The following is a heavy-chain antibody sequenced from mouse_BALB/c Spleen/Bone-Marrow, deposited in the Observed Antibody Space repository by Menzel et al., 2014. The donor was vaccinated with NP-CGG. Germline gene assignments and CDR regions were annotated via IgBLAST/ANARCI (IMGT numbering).Heavy chain of an antibody. CDR2: INPGSNGA. V-gene: IGHV1-54*01. J-gene: IGHJ4*01. CDR1: GYAFSNYF. D-gene: IGHD2-1*01. Sequence: QVQLQQPGAELVRPGASVKVSCKASGYAFSNYFIEWVKKRPGQGLEWIGVINPGSNGANYSEKFKGKATLTADKSSSTAYMQLSSLTSDDSAVYFCTRSWGKDAMDYWGQGTSVTVSS. CDR3: TRSWGKDAMDY.